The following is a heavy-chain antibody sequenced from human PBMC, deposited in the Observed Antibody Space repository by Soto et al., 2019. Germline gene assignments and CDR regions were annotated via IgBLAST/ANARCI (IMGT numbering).Heavy chain of an antibody. CDR2: TYYRSKWYN. CDR3: AREVALFYSSGWWISWFDS. J-gene: IGHJ5*01. CDR1: GDSVSSNSAA. Sequence: SQTLSLTCAISGDSVSSNSAAWNWIRQSPSRGLEWLGRTYYRSKWYNDYAVSVKSRITINPDTSKNQFSLQLNSVTPEDTAVYYCAREVALFYSSGWWISWFDSWGQGSLVTVSA. D-gene: IGHD6-19*01. V-gene: IGHV6-1*01.